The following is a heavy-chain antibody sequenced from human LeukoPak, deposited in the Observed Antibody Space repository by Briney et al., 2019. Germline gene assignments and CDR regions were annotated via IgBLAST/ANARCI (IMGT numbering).Heavy chain of an antibody. Sequence: SETLSLTCTVSGGSISSHYWSWIRQPPGKGLEWIGYIYYSGSTNYNPSLKSRVTISVDTSKDQFSLKLSSVTAADTAVYYCARGGGDKYCSSTSCYRELDYWGQGTLVTVSS. D-gene: IGHD2-2*01. CDR3: ARGGGDKYCSSTSCYRELDY. V-gene: IGHV4-59*11. CDR2: IYYSGST. CDR1: GGSISSHY. J-gene: IGHJ4*02.